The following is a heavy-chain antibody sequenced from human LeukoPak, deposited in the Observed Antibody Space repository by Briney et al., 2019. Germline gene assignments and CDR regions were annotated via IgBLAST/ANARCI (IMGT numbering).Heavy chain of an antibody. D-gene: IGHD2-8*02. CDR2: IAHHGNNK. V-gene: IGHV3-30*02. CDR3: AKDGSWSCTD. Sequence: GGSLRLSCGAAGFTFSSSAMHWVRQGPGKGLEWVAYIAHHGNNKYYADSVKGRFTISRDNSKGSMYLQMNSLRADDTAVYYCAKDGSWSCTDWGQGTLVRVSS. CDR1: GFTFSSSA. J-gene: IGHJ4*02.